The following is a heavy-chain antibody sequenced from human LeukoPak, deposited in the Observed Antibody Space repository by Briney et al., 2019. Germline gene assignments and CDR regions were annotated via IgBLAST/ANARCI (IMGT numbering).Heavy chain of an antibody. J-gene: IGHJ4*02. CDR3: ARDFGSPEDY. CDR1: GFTFSSYA. V-gene: IGHV3-30*04. Sequence: PGRSLRLSCAASGFTFSSYAMHWVRQAPGRGLEWVVVISYDGSNKYYADSVKGRFTISRDNSKNTLYLQMNSLRAEDTAVYYCARDFGSPEDYWGQGTLVTVCS. CDR2: ISYDGSNK. D-gene: IGHD1-26*01.